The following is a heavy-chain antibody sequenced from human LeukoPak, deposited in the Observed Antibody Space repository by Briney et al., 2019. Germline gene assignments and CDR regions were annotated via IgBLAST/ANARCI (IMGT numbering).Heavy chain of an antibody. CDR1: GFSFTTSW. V-gene: IGHV3-7*01. CDR2: IEQDGSEK. D-gene: IGHD5-18*01. J-gene: IGHJ4*02. Sequence: GGSLRLSCAASGFSFTTSWMSWVRQAPGKGLEWVASIEQDGSEKYYVDSVKGRFTISRDNAKNSLVLQMNSLRAEDTAVYYCAKGHTSLAPGGQGALVTVSS. CDR3: AKGHTSLAP.